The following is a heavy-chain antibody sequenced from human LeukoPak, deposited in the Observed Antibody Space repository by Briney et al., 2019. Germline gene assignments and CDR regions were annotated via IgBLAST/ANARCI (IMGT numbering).Heavy chain of an antibody. V-gene: IGHV3-74*01. D-gene: IGHD1-1*01. CDR2: ISNDASDT. CDR3: ARDPNWNREKDMDV. J-gene: IGHJ6*03. Sequence: GGSLRLSCAASGFSFSTSWMHWVRQGPGKGLVWVSRISNDASDTIYADSVKGRFTISRDNAKNSLYLQMNSLRAEDTAVYYCARDPNWNREKDMDVWGKGTTVTVSS. CDR1: GFSFSTSW.